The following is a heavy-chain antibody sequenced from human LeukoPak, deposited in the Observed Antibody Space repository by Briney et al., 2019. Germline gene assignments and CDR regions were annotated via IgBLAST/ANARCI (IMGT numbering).Heavy chain of an antibody. D-gene: IGHD3-22*01. CDR1: GYTFTGYY. CDR3: AREYYYDSSGYYSGYYYYMDV. V-gene: IGHV1-2*02. J-gene: IGHJ6*03. Sequence: ASVKVSCKASGYTFTGYYMHWVRQAPGQGLEWMGWINPNSGGTNYAQKFQGRVTMTRDTSISTAYMELSSLRSEDTAVYYCAREYYYDSSGYYSGYYYYMDVWGKGTTVTISS. CDR2: INPNSGGT.